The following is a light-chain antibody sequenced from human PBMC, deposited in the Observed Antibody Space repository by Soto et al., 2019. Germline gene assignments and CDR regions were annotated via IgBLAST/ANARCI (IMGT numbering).Light chain of an antibody. J-gene: IGKJ1*01. V-gene: IGKV1-12*01. Sequence: DIQMTQSPSSVSASVGDRVTITCRASQGISSWLAWYQQKPGKAPKLLIYAASSFQSGVPSRFSGSGSWTDFTLTISTLPPDDFEADDCEQYNSFPKTFGRGTKVEIK. CDR3: EQYNSFPKT. CDR1: QGISSW. CDR2: AAS.